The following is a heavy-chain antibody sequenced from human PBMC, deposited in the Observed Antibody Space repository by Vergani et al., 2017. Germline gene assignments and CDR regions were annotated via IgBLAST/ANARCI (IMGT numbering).Heavy chain of an antibody. Sequence: EVQLVESGGGVVRPGGSLRLSCAASGFTFIMHAMSWVRQAPGKGLEWVSTLSASYRRTHYADSVKGRFTITRDNSKNTQFLHMNSQRPEDTAVYYCAKVGRSEVGCTVGVFDIWGGGRMVADSS. J-gene: IGHJ3*02. CDR3: AKVGRSEVGCTVGVFDI. D-gene: IGHD1-26*01. CDR2: LSASYRRT. V-gene: IGHV3-23*04. CDR1: GFTFIMHA.